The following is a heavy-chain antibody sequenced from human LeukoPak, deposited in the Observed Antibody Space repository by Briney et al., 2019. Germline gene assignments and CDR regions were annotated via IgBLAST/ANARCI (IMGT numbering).Heavy chain of an antibody. J-gene: IGHJ4*02. D-gene: IGHD6-6*01. CDR2: IRSKAYGGTT. Sequence: GGSLRLSCTASGFTFGDYAMSWVRQAPGKGLEWVGFIRSKAYGGTTEYAASVKGRFTISRDDSKSIAYLQMNSLRAEDTAVYYCARDRFGGELSSPDYWGQGTLVTVSS. CDR1: GFTFGDYA. V-gene: IGHV3-49*04. CDR3: ARDRFGGELSSPDY.